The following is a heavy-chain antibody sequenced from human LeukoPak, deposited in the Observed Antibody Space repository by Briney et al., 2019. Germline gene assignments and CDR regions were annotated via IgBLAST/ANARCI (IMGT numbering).Heavy chain of an antibody. V-gene: IGHV3-66*01. CDR1: GFTVSSNY. J-gene: IGHJ4*02. Sequence: PGGSLTLFCAASGFTVSSNYMIWVRQAPGKGLEWVSVIYSGGSKFYADYVKGSFTISRHNYKNTLYLQMNTLRADDTAVYYCASGAGVAATSCDYWGEGTLVTVSS. D-gene: IGHD2-15*01. CDR3: ASGAGVAATSCDY. CDR2: IYSGGSK.